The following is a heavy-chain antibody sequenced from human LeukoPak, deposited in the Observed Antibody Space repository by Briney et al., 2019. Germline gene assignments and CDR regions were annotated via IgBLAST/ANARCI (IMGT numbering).Heavy chain of an antibody. CDR2: INSDGSDT. V-gene: IGHV3-74*01. CDR3: ARVHYTSSWFVDY. J-gene: IGHJ4*02. D-gene: IGHD6-13*01. Sequence: GGSLRLSCAASGXTFSSHWMHWVRQAPGKGLVWVSRINSDGSDTSYADSVKGRFTISRDNAKNTLYLQMNSLRAEDTAVYYCARVHYTSSWFVDYWGQGTLVTVSS. CDR1: GXTFSSHW.